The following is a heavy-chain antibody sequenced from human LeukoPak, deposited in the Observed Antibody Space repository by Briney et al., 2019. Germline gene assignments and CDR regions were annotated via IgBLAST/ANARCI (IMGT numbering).Heavy chain of an antibody. J-gene: IGHJ4*02. Sequence: GGSLRLSCAASGFTVSSNYMSWVRQAPGKGLEWVSVIYSGGTTYYADSVKGRFTISRDNSKNTLYLQMNSLRAENTAVYYCARARDTAMGDYWGQGTLVTVSS. CDR3: ARARDTAMGDY. V-gene: IGHV3-66*01. CDR1: GFTVSSNY. CDR2: IYSGGTT. D-gene: IGHD5-18*01.